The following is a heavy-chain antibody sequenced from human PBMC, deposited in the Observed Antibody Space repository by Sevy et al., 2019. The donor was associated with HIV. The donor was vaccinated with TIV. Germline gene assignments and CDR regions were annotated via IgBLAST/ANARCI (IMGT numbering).Heavy chain of an antibody. D-gene: IGHD3-10*01. CDR1: GGSISSGSYY. Sequence: SETLSLTCTVSGGSISSGSYYWSWIWQPAGKGLEWIGRIYTSGSTNYNPSLKSRVTISVDTSKNQFSLKLSSVTAADTAVYYCARTWFGLYWFDPWGQGTLVTVSS. CDR3: ARTWFGLYWFDP. J-gene: IGHJ5*02. V-gene: IGHV4-61*02. CDR2: IYTSGST.